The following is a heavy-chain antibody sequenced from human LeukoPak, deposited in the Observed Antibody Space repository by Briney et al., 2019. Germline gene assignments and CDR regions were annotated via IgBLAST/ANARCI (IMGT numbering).Heavy chain of an antibody. D-gene: IGHD6-13*01. CDR2: IYYSGST. CDR1: GGSISSYY. V-gene: IGHV4-59*01. Sequence: PSETLSLTCTVSGGSISSYYWSWIRQPPGKGLEWIGYIYYSGSTNYNPSLKSRVTISVDTSKNQFSLKLSFVTAADTAVYYCARSGAAAGLEFDPWGQGTLVTVSS. CDR3: ARSGAAAGLEFDP. J-gene: IGHJ5*02.